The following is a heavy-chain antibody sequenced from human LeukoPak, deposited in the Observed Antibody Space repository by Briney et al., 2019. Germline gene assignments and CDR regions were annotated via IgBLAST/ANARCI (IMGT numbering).Heavy chain of an antibody. CDR2: ISSSGGST. CDR3: AKPGRSITSGY. Sequence: GGSLRLSCAASGLTFSTYAMSWVRQAPGKGLEWVSEISSSGGSTYYADSVKGRFTISRDNAKNILYLQMNSLRAEDTAIYYCAKPGRSITSGYWGQGTLVTVSS. V-gene: IGHV3-23*01. J-gene: IGHJ4*02. D-gene: IGHD3-10*01. CDR1: GLTFSTYA.